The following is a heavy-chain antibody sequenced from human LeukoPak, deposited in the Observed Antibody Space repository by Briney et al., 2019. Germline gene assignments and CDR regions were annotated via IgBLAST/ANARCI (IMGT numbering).Heavy chain of an antibody. J-gene: IGHJ6*03. CDR1: GFTFSSYW. Sequence: GGSLRLSCAASGFTFSSYWMHWVRQAPGKGLVWVSRINSDGSSTSYADSVKGRFTISRDNAKNTLYLQMNSLRAGDTAVYYCARARNPDSNYDFWSGYWPRVDYYYYYMDVWGKGTTVTVSS. D-gene: IGHD3-3*01. V-gene: IGHV3-74*01. CDR3: ARARNPDSNYDFWSGYWPRVDYYYYYMDV. CDR2: INSDGSST.